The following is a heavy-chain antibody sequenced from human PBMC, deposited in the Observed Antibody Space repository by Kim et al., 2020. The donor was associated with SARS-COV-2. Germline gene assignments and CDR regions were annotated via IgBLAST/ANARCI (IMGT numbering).Heavy chain of an antibody. CDR3: AREGYCDSAACRYFDY. CDR1: GFTFSSNT. Sequence: GGSLRLSCAASGFTFSSNTMDWVRQAPGKGLELVSVIGASNTPTYYADSVKGRFTISRDNSKNTLYLQMNNMRAEDTAVYYCAREGYCDSAACRYFDYWG. V-gene: IGHV3-23*01. D-gene: IGHD2-15*01. CDR2: IGASNTPT. J-gene: IGHJ4*01.